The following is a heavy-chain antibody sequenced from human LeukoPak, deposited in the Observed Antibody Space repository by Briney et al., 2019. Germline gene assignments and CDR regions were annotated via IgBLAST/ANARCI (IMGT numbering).Heavy chain of an antibody. D-gene: IGHD3-9*01. V-gene: IGHV4-59*01. CDR2: IYYSGST. CDR3: ARASSYYDILTGYSYLFDY. Sequence: TSETLSLTCTVSGGSISSYYWSWIRQPPGKGLEWIGYIYYSGSTNYNPSLKSRVTISVDTSKNQFSLKLSSVTAADTAVYYCARASSYYDILTGYSYLFDYWGQGTLVTVSS. J-gene: IGHJ4*02. CDR1: GGSISSYY.